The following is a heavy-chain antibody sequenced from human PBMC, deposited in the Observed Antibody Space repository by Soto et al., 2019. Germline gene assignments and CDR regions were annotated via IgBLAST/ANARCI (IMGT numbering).Heavy chain of an antibody. CDR1: GGSISSSSYY. CDR3: ARHQTYCGGDCYDY. J-gene: IGHJ4*02. V-gene: IGHV4-39*01. Sequence: QLQLQESGPGLVKPSETLSLTCTVSGGSISSSSYYWGWIRQPPGKGLEWIGSIYYSGSTYYNPSLNRRVTISVDTSKNQFSLKLSSVTAADTAVYYCARHQTYCGGDCYDYWGQGTLVTVSS. D-gene: IGHD2-21*01. CDR2: IYYSGST.